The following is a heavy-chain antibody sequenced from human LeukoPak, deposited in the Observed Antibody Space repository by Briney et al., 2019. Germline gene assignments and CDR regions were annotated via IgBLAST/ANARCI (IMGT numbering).Heavy chain of an antibody. CDR2: VSGSGGST. J-gene: IGHJ3*02. V-gene: IGHV3-23*01. Sequence: GGSLRLSCAASGFTFSSYWMHWVRQAPGKGLEWVSGVSGSGGSTDYADSVQGRFTISRDNSKNTLYLQMNSLRAEDTAVYYCATGAAAGIWGQGTLVTVSS. CDR1: GFTFSSYW. CDR3: ATGAAAGI. D-gene: IGHD6-13*01.